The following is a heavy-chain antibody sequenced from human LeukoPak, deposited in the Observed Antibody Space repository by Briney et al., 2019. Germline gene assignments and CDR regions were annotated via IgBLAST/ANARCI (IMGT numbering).Heavy chain of an antibody. J-gene: IGHJ6*03. V-gene: IGHV1-2*06. D-gene: IGHD1-20*01. CDR3: ARDANWNYYMDV. CDR1: GYTFTGYY. CDR2: INPNSGGT. Sequence: ASVKVSCKASGYTFTGYYMHWVRQAPGQGLEWMGRINPNSGGTNYAQKFQGRVTMTRDTSISTAYMELSRLRSDDTAVHYCARDANWNYYMDVWGKGTTVTVSS.